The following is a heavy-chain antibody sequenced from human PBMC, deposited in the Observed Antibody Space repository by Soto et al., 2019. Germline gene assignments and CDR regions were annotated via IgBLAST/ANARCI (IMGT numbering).Heavy chain of an antibody. CDR1: EFIFSGSA. CDR2: IGRKANNYAT. V-gene: IGHV3-73*02. D-gene: IGHD6-6*01. Sequence: EVHLVQSGGGLVQPGGSLKLSCAASEFIFSGSAMHWVRQASGKGLTWVGRIGRKANNYATEYAASVEGRLTISRDESKTTKFRLMNSLKSEDTAVYFCVRQRLVVSPLHHRGQGTLVTVYS. J-gene: IGHJ1*01. CDR3: VRQRLVVSPLHH.